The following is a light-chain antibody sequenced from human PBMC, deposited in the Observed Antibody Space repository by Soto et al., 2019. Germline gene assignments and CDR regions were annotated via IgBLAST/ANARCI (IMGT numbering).Light chain of an antibody. CDR3: SSYTSSSTYV. CDR2: EVT. CDR1: GSDVGGYDY. V-gene: IGLV2-14*01. Sequence: QSALTHPASVSGSPGQSITISCTGTGSDVGGYDYVSWYQHHPGKAPKVMIYEVTNRPSGVSNRFSGSKSGNTASLTISGLLAEDEADYYCSSYTSSSTYVFGTGTKVTAL. J-gene: IGLJ1*01.